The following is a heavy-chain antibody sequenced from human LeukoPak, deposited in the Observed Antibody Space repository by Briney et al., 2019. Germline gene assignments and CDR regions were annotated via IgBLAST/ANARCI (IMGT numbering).Heavy chain of an antibody. D-gene: IGHD2-2*01. CDR2: ISSSSSYI. Sequence: GGSLRLSCAASGFTFSSYSMNWVRQAPGKGLEWVSSISSSSSYIYYADSVKGRFTISRDNAKNSLYLQMNSLRAEDTAVYYCAKMIVPAARSFDYWGQGTLVTVSS. CDR3: AKMIVPAARSFDY. V-gene: IGHV3-21*04. J-gene: IGHJ4*02. CDR1: GFTFSSYS.